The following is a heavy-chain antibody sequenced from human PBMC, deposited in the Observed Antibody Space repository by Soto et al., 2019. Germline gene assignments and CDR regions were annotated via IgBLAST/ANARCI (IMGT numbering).Heavy chain of an antibody. J-gene: IGHJ5*02. CDR2: IIPIFGTA. Sequence: GASVKVSCKASGGTFSSYAISWVRQAPGQGLEWMGGIIPIFGTANYAQKFQGRVTITADESTSTAYMELSSLRSEDTAVYYCARARGEMAAGIVEGSAFDPWGQGTLVTVSS. CDR1: GGTFSSYA. D-gene: IGHD2-21*01. V-gene: IGHV1-69*13. CDR3: ARARGEMAAGIVEGSAFDP.